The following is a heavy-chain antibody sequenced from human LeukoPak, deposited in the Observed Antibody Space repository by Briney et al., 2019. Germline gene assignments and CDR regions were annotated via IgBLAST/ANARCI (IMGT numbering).Heavy chain of an antibody. CDR3: ARTINWTYRNNWFDP. Sequence: PSETLSLTCTVSGGSISSYYWSWIRQPPGKGLEWIGYIYYSGSTNYNPSLKSRVTISVDTSKNQFSLKLSSVTAADTAVYYCARTINWTYRNNWFDPWGQGTLVTVSS. V-gene: IGHV4-59*08. J-gene: IGHJ5*02. CDR1: GGSISSYY. CDR2: IYYSGST. D-gene: IGHD1-7*01.